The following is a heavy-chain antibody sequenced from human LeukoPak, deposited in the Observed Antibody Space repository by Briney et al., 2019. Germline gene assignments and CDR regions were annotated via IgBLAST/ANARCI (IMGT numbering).Heavy chain of an antibody. Sequence: GGSLTLSCEASGYTFDYYAMHWLRQAPGKGLEWVSDISWNSGSIGYADSVKVRFTIYRDNGKNSLYLKMNSLRTEDTALYYCAKGHTYGLGESYLDFWGQGTLVSVSS. CDR2: ISWNSGSI. D-gene: IGHD5-18*01. V-gene: IGHV3-9*01. CDR1: GYTFDYYA. J-gene: IGHJ4*02. CDR3: AKGHTYGLGESYLDF.